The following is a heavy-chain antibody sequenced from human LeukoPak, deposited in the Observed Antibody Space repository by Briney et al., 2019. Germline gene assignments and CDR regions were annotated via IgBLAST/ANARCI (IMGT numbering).Heavy chain of an antibody. CDR1: GYTFTGYY. CDR3: ARADIVVVPAARFDP. Sequence: GASVKVSCKASGYTFTGYYMHWVRQAPGQGLKWMGWINPNSGGTNYAQKFQGRVTMTRDTSISTAYMELSRLRSDDTAVYYCARADIVVVPAARFDPWGQGTLVTVSS. V-gene: IGHV1-2*02. CDR2: INPNSGGT. J-gene: IGHJ5*02. D-gene: IGHD2-2*01.